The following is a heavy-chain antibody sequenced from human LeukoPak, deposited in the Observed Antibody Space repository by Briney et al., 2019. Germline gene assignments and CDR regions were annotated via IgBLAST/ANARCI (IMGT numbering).Heavy chain of an antibody. V-gene: IGHV3-21*01. D-gene: IGHD5-18*01. Sequence: GGSLRLSCAASGFTFSSYSMNWVRQAPGKGLEWVSSISSSSSDIYYADSVKGRFTISRDNAKNSLYLQMNSLRAGDTAVYYCARGRGYSYGNLGYWGQGTLVTVSS. CDR1: GFTFSSYS. CDR3: ARGRGYSYGNLGY. J-gene: IGHJ4*02. CDR2: ISSSSSDI.